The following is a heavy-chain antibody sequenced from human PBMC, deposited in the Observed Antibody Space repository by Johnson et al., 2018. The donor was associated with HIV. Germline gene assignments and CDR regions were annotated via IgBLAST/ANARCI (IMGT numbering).Heavy chain of an antibody. V-gene: IGHV3-33*06. CDR2: IWYDGSNK. D-gene: IGHD3-22*01. CDR1: GFTFSSYG. Sequence: QLVESGGGVVQPGRSLRLSCAASGFTFSSYGMHWVRQAPGKGLEWVAVIWYDGSNKYYADSVKGRFTISRDNSKNTRYLEMNSLRAEETAVYYCAKGGRLTMIVVSDAFDIWGQGTMVTVSS. J-gene: IGHJ3*02. CDR3: AKGGRLTMIVVSDAFDI.